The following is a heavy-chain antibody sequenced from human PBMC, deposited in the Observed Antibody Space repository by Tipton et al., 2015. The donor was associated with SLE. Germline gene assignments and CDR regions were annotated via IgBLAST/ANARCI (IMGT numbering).Heavy chain of an antibody. J-gene: IGHJ4*02. D-gene: IGHD6-25*01. V-gene: IGHV4-59*01. CDR1: GGSISSYY. CDR3: ARAPSSGFYSDY. Sequence: TLSLTCTVSGGSISSYYWSWIRQPPGKGLERIGYIYYSGSTNYNPSLKSRVTISVDTSKNQFSLKLSSVTAADTAVYYCARAPSSGFYSDYWGQGTLVTVSS. CDR2: IYYSGST.